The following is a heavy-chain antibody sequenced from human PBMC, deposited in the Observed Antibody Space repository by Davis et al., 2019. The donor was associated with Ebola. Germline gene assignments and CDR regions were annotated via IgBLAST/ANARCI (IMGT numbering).Heavy chain of an antibody. Sequence: SETLSLTCTVSGGSISSRSYYWGWIRQPPGKGLEWIGIVFYSGSTYHNPSLKSRVTVSVDTSKNQFSLKLISVTAADTAVYYCARLYYYDGGVDGFDPWGQGTLVTVSS. CDR2: VFYSGST. J-gene: IGHJ5*02. D-gene: IGHD3-22*01. CDR1: GGSISSRSYY. V-gene: IGHV4-39*01. CDR3: ARLYYYDGGVDGFDP.